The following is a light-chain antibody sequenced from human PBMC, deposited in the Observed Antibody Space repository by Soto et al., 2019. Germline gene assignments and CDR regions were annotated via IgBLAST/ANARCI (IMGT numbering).Light chain of an antibody. V-gene: IGLV4-69*01. J-gene: IGLJ2*01. CDR3: QTWGTGIDVV. Sequence: QSVLTQSPSASASLGASVKLTCTLSSGHSSYVIAWHQQQPEKGPRYLMNLNSDGSHSKGDGIPDRFSGSSAGAERFLTISSLQSEVEAEYYCQTWGTGIDVVFGGGTKLTVL. CDR1: SGHSSYV. CDR2: LNSDGSH.